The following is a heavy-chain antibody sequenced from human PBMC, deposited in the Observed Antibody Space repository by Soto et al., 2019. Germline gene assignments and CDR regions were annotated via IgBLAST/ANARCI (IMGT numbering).Heavy chain of an antibody. V-gene: IGHV4-39*01. CDR2: IYYSGTI. J-gene: IGHJ4*02. CDR3: ARQRTSVVTQAYFDV. D-gene: IGHD2-21*02. Sequence: SETLSLTCTVSGGSINRIDYCWGWIRQPPEKGLEWIGTIYYSGTIYYNPPLESRLPISVDTSKNQFSLKLSSVTAADTAVYYCARQRTSVVTQAYFDVWGPGSLVTV. CDR1: GGSINRIDYC.